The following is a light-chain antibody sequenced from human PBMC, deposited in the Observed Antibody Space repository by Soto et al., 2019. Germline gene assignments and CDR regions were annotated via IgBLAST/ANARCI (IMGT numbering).Light chain of an antibody. CDR3: QQYNSHPLT. CDR2: KAS. V-gene: IGKV1-5*03. J-gene: IGKJ4*01. Sequence: DIQMTQSPSTLSASVGDRVTITCRASQTINSWLAWYQQKPGKAPKFLIYKASNLQSGVPSRFSGSGSGTEFTLTISSMQTDHFAVYYCQQYNSHPLTFGGGTKVDIK. CDR1: QTINSW.